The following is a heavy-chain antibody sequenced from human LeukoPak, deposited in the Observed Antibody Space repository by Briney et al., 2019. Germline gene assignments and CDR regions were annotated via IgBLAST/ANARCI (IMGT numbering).Heavy chain of an antibody. CDR3: ARAMSGRVDY. Sequence: SETLSLTCTVSGGSISSYYLSWIRQPPGKGLEWIGYIYYSGSTNYNPSLKSRVTISVDTSKNQFSLKLSSVTAADTAVYYCARAMSGRVDYWGQGTLVTVSS. J-gene: IGHJ4*02. CDR2: IYYSGST. CDR1: GGSISSYY. V-gene: IGHV4-59*01. D-gene: IGHD3-22*01.